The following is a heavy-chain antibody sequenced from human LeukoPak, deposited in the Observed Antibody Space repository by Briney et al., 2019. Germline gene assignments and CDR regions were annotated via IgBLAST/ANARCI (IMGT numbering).Heavy chain of an antibody. CDR3: ARGGRGTHSSSWNGGYYFDY. Sequence: SETLSLTCAVYGGSFSGYYWSWIRQPPGKGLEWIGEINHSGSTNYNPSLKSRVTISVDTSKNQFSLKLSSVTAADTAVYYCARGGRGTHSSSWNGGYYFDYWGQGTLVTVSS. CDR1: GGSFSGYY. D-gene: IGHD6-13*01. CDR2: INHSGST. J-gene: IGHJ4*02. V-gene: IGHV4-34*01.